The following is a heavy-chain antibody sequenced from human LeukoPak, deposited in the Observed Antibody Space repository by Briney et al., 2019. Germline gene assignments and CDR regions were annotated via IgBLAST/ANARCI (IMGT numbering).Heavy chain of an antibody. CDR3: ARDFSPSYCGGDCHFDY. V-gene: IGHV3-7*01. CDR2: IKQDGSEK. CDR1: GFTFSSYW. D-gene: IGHD2-21*02. J-gene: IGHJ4*02. Sequence: PGGSLRLSCAASGFTFSSYWMSWVRQAPGKGLEWVANIKQDGSEKYYVDSVKGRFAISRDNAKNSLYLQMNSLRAEDTAVYYCARDFSPSYCGGDCHFDYWGQGTLVTVSS.